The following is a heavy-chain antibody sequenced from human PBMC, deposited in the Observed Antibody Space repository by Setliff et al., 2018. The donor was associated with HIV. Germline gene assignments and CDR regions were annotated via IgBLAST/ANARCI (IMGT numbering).Heavy chain of an antibody. CDR3: ARRIQLRDSSGRSCWTFDI. CDR1: GASINSGSHN. V-gene: IGHV4-39*01. J-gene: IGHJ3*02. D-gene: IGHD2-15*01. CDR2: LHY. Sequence: PSETLSLTCTVSGASINSGSHNWGWIRQPPGKGLEWIATLHYYNPSLKSRVTISTDTSKNQFSLKLSSVSAADTAVYYCARRIQLRDSSGRSCWTFDIWGQGTMVTVSS.